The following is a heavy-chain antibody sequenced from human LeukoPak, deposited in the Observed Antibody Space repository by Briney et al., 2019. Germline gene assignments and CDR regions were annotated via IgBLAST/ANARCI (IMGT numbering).Heavy chain of an antibody. V-gene: IGHV1-2*02. D-gene: IGHD2/OR15-2a*01. Sequence: ASVKVSCKASGYTFTGYFYHWVRLAPGQRLEWMGWLNPNTGATNYAQKFQGRVTTTRDTSITTAYMELSRLRSDDTTVYYCARGSPFYGKRAFDIWGQGTMVTVSS. CDR1: GYTFTGYF. CDR3: ARGSPFYGKRAFDI. J-gene: IGHJ3*02. CDR2: LNPNTGAT.